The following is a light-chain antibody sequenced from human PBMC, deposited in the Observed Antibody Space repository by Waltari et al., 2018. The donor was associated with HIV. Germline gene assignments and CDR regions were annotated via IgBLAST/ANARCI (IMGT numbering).Light chain of an antibody. CDR1: QSVLYSSNNKNY. V-gene: IGKV4-1*01. CDR2: WAS. CDR3: QQYYSNPLT. J-gene: IGKJ4*01. Sequence: VTTQSPDSLAVSLGERATINCKSSQSVLYSSNNKNYLAWYQQKPGQPPKLLVYWASTRESGVPGRFSGSGSGTDFTLTISSLQAEDVAVYYCQQYYSNPLTFGGGTKVEIK.